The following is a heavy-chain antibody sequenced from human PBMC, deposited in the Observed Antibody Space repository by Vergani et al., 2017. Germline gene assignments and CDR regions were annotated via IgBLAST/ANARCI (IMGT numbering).Heavy chain of an antibody. D-gene: IGHD4-17*01. CDR2: IYSGGST. J-gene: IGHJ4*02. V-gene: IGHV3-66*02. Sequence: EVQLLESGGDLVQPGGSLRLSCAASGFTFNHYAMNWVRQAPGKGLEWVSVIYSGGSTYYADSVKGRFTISRDNSKNTLYLQMNSLRAEDTAVYYCAREGDYGDYVFDYWGQGTLVTVSS. CDR3: AREGDYGDYVFDY. CDR1: GFTFNHYA.